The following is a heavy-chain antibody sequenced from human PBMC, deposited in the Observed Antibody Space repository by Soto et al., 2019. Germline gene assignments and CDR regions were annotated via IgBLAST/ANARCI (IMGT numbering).Heavy chain of an antibody. CDR1: GYSFTSYW. Sequence: GESLKISCKGPGYSFTSYWIGWVRQMPGKGLEWMGIIYPGDSDTRYSPSFQGQVTISADKSISTAYLQWSSLKASDTAMYYCARRADFWSGYYTPPPPGPMDVWGQGTTVTVSS. CDR2: IYPGDSDT. J-gene: IGHJ6*02. V-gene: IGHV5-51*01. CDR3: ARRADFWSGYYTPPPPGPMDV. D-gene: IGHD3-3*01.